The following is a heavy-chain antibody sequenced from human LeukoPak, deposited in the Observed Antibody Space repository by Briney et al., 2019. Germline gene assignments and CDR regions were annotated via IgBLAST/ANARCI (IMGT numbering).Heavy chain of an antibody. D-gene: IGHD2-15*01. CDR1: GFTFRNYG. Sequence: PGGSLRLSCAASGFTFRNYGMSWVRQAPRKGLEWVSVVSDSGTSAYYADSVKGRFTISRDNSKNTLYLQMNSLRAEDTAVYYCAPDLRGAAWSLDYWGQGTLVTVSS. V-gene: IGHV3-23*01. J-gene: IGHJ4*02. CDR3: APDLRGAAWSLDY. CDR2: VSDSGTSA.